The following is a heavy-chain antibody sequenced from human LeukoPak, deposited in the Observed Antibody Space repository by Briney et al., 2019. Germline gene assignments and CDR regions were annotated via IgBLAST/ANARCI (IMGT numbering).Heavy chain of an antibody. Sequence: GGSLRLSCAASGFILSSYEKNWLRQAPGKGLEWVSYISSSGSTINYADSVKGRFTISRDNAKNSLYLQMNSLRAEDTAVYYCARGAYCDYWGQGTLVTVSS. D-gene: IGHD3-10*01. J-gene: IGHJ4*02. CDR2: ISSSGSTI. CDR3: ARGAYCDY. CDR1: GFILSSYE. V-gene: IGHV3-48*03.